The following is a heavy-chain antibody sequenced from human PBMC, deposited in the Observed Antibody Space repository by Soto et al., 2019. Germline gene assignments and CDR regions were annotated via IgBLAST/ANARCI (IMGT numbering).Heavy chain of an antibody. Sequence: QITLKESGPTLVKPTQTLTLTCTFSGFSLRSSAVGVGWIRQPPGQALEWLALIYLDDDKRYSTSLKSRLTITKDTSKTQVVLTTTNMDPVDTATYSCARRWGSGNEFNSCFDLWGRGTLVTVSS. J-gene: IGHJ2*01. CDR3: ARRWGSGNEFNSCFDL. D-gene: IGHD6-19*01. CDR1: GFSLRSSAVG. V-gene: IGHV2-5*02. CDR2: IYLDDDK.